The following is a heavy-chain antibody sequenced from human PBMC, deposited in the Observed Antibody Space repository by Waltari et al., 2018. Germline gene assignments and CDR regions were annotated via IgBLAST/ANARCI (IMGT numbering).Heavy chain of an antibody. V-gene: IGHV3-30-3*01. CDR3: ARDLPFPPPSGSYFDY. D-gene: IGHD6-19*01. CDR2: IAYDGSNK. CDR1: GFTFSSYA. J-gene: IGHJ4*02. Sequence: QVQLVESGGGVVQPGRSLRLSCAASGFTFSSYAMHWVRQAPGKGLEWVAVIAYDGSNKYYADSVKGRFTISRDNSKNTLYLQMNSLRAEDTAVYYCARDLPFPPPSGSYFDYWGQGTLVTVSS.